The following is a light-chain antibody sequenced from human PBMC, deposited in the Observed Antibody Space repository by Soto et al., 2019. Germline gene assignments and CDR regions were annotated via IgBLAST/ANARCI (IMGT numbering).Light chain of an antibody. CDR3: QQFYNYPLT. CDR1: QGISSA. CDR2: DAS. V-gene: IGKV1D-13*01. J-gene: IGKJ4*01. Sequence: AIQLTQSPSSLSASVRDRVTITCRASQGISSALAWYQHKPGKAPKLLIYDASSLESGVPSRFSGSGSGTDFTLTINSLQPEDFATYYCQQFYNYPLTFGGGTKVEIK.